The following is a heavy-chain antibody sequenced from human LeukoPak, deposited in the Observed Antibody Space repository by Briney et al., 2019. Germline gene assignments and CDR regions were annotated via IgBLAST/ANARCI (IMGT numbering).Heavy chain of an antibody. CDR1: GYTFTSYY. J-gene: IGHJ5*02. D-gene: IGHD2-8*01. Sequence: ASVKVSCKASGYTFTSYYMHWVRQAPGQGLEWMGIINPSGGSTSYAQKFQGRVTMTRRTSTSTVYMELSSLRSEDTAVYYCAQDISGGMYGIWFDPWGQGTLVTVSS. CDR3: AQDISGGMYGIWFDP. CDR2: INPSGGST. V-gene: IGHV1-46*01.